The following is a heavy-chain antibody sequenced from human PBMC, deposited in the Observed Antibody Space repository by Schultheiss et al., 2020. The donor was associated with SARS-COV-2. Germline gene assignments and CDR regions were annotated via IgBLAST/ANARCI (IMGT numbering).Heavy chain of an antibody. CDR2: ISYDGSNK. D-gene: IGHD3-10*01. CDR3: ATGRNPPQRVEEYYYGSGSYYKNDAFDI. V-gene: IGHV3-30*01. J-gene: IGHJ3*02. CDR1: GFTFSSYA. Sequence: GGSLRLSCAASGFTFSSYAMHWVRQAPGKGLEWVAVISYDGSNKYYADSVKGRFTISRDNSKNTLYLQMNSLRAEDTAVYYCATGRNPPQRVEEYYYGSGSYYKNDAFDIWGQGTMVTVSS.